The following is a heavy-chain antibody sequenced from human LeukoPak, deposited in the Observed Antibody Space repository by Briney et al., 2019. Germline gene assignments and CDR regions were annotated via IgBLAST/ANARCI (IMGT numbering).Heavy chain of an antibody. CDR2: VHSSGST. V-gene: IGHV4-61*02. Sequence: PSQTLSLTCTVSGGSISSGSYFWTWIRQPAGKGLEWIGRVHSSGSTNYNPSLKSRVTISVDTSKNQFSLKLSSVTAGDTAVYYCARTAIDYYYYTDVWGKGTTVTISS. CDR3: ARTAIDYYYYTDV. D-gene: IGHD2-21*02. J-gene: IGHJ6*03. CDR1: GGSISSGSYF.